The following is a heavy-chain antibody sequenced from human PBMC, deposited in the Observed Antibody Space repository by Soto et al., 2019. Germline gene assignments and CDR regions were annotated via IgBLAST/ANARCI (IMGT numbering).Heavy chain of an antibody. D-gene: IGHD3-10*01. V-gene: IGHV4-59*08. CDR2: IYYSGST. CDR1: GGSISSYY. CDR3: ARHLLCFGELLIYFDY. Sequence: SETLSLTCTVSGGSISSYYWSWIRQPPGKGLEWIGYIYYSGSTNYNPSLKSRVTISVDTSKNQFSLKLSSVTAADTAVYYCARHLLCFGELLIYFDYWGQGTLITVSS. J-gene: IGHJ4*02.